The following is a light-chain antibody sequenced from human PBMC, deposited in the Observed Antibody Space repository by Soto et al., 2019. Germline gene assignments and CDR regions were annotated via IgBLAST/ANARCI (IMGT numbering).Light chain of an antibody. CDR3: AASDDSLNGVV. J-gene: IGLJ2*01. CDR2: YDD. CDR1: SSNIGNNA. Sequence: QSVLTQPPSVSEAPRQRVTISCSGSSSNIGNNAVNWYQQLPGKAPKLLIYYDDLLPSGVSDRFSGSKSGTSASLAISGLQSEDEADYYCAASDDSLNGVVFGGGTQLTVL. V-gene: IGLV1-36*01.